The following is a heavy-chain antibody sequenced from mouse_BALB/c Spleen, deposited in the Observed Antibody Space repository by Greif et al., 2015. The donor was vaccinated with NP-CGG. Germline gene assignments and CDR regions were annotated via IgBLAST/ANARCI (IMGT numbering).Heavy chain of an antibody. CDR1: GFTFSSYA. CDR2: ISSGGST. D-gene: IGHD2-1*01. CDR3: ARDYGNYGVDY. Sequence: EVHLVESGGGLVKPGGSLKLSCAASGFTFSSYAMSWVRQTPEKGLEWVASISSGGSTYYPDSVKGRFTISRDNARNILYLQMSSLRSEDTAMYYCARDYGNYGVDYWGQGTSVTVSS. J-gene: IGHJ4*01. V-gene: IGHV5-6-5*01.